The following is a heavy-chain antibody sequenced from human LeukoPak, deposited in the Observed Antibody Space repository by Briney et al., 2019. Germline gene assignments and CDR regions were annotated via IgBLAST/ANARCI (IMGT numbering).Heavy chain of an antibody. J-gene: IGHJ4*02. CDR1: GFTFSSYA. V-gene: IGHV3-23*01. CDR3: ARVDYSSSWPYYFDY. D-gene: IGHD6-13*01. CDR2: ISGSGDST. Sequence: TGGSLRLSCAASGFTFSSYAMNWVRQAPGKGLEWVSAISGSGDSTYYADSVKGRFTISRDNAKNSLYLQMNSLRAEDTAVYYCARVDYSSSWPYYFDYWGQGPLVTVSS.